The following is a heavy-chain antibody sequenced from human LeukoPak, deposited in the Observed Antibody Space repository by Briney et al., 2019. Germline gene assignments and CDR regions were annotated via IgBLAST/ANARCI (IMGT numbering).Heavy chain of an antibody. CDR2: ISYDATNT. CDR3: AREGREWLSVGIDY. CDR1: GFTFSSYA. V-gene: IGHV3-30-3*01. Sequence: GGSLRLSCAASGFTFSSYAMHWVRQAPGKGLEWVALISYDATNTYYADSVKGRFTISRDNSKNTLYLQMNSLRAEDTAIYYCAREGREWLSVGIDYWGQGTLVTVSS. J-gene: IGHJ4*02. D-gene: IGHD6-19*01.